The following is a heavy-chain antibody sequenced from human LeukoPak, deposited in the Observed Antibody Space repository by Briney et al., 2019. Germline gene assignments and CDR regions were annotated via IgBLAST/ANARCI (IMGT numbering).Heavy chain of an antibody. CDR1: GFTFSHFA. CDR2: IWYDGTHG. V-gene: IGHV3-33*01. Sequence: GGSLRLSCAASGFTFSHFAMHWVRQTPGTGLQWVASIWYDGTHGNYVDSVKGRFTISRDNSKNMLYLEMNSLRVEDTAVYYCAREVVVPAAIRDRPYYYYGMDVWGQGTTVTVSS. D-gene: IGHD2-2*02. J-gene: IGHJ6*02. CDR3: AREVVVPAAIRDRPYYYYGMDV.